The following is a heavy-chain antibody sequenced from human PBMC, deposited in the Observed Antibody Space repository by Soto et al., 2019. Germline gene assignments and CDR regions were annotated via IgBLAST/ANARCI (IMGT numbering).Heavy chain of an antibody. D-gene: IGHD6-19*01. CDR2: ISYDGSNK. Sequence: QVQLVESGGGVVQPGRSLRLSCAASGFTFSTYAMHWVRQAPGKGLEWVAVISYDGSNKYYADSVKGRFTISRDNSKNTLYLQMNSLRAEDTAVYYCARDKSPYSSGWHNRHFDYWCQGTLVTVSS. V-gene: IGHV3-30-3*01. J-gene: IGHJ4*02. CDR1: GFTFSTYA. CDR3: ARDKSPYSSGWHNRHFDY.